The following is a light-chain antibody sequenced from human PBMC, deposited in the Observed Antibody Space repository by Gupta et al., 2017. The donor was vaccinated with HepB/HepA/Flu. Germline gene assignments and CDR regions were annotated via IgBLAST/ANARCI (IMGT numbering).Light chain of an antibody. Sequence: EIVLTQSPGTLSLPPGERATLSCRASQSVSSSFLAWYQQKPGQAPRLLIYGASSRATGIPDRFSGSVSGTDFTLTITRLEPEDFAVYYCQQYGSSPFTFGPGTKVDIK. CDR3: QQYGSSPFT. V-gene: IGKV3-20*01. CDR1: QSVSSSF. CDR2: GAS. J-gene: IGKJ3*01.